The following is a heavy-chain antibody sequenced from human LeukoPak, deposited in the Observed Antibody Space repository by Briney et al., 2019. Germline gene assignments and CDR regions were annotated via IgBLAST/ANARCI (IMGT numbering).Heavy chain of an antibody. CDR1: GFTFSSYA. CDR2: IYSGGST. CDR3: ASEGYCGGDCYFDY. J-gene: IGHJ4*02. Sequence: QPGGSLRLSCAASGFTFSSYAMSWVRQAPGKGLEWVSVIYSGGSTYYADSVKGRFTISRDNSKNTLYLQMNSLRAEDTAVYYCASEGYCGGDCYFDYWGQGTLVTVSS. V-gene: IGHV3-53*01. D-gene: IGHD2-21*02.